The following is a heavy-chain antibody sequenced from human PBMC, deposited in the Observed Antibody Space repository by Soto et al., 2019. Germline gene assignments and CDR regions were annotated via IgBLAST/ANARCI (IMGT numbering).Heavy chain of an antibody. D-gene: IGHD3-22*01. CDR2: TYYRSKWNT. V-gene: IGHV6-1*01. J-gene: IGHJ4*02. Sequence: PSQTLSLTCAISGGNVSSNSAAWNWIRQSPSRGLEWLGRTYYRSKWNTDYAVSVNSRITISPDTSKNQFSLQLKSVTPEDTGVYYCARDYYESVGYFDCWGQGNLVTVSS. CDR3: ARDYYESVGYFDC. CDR1: GGNVSSNSAA.